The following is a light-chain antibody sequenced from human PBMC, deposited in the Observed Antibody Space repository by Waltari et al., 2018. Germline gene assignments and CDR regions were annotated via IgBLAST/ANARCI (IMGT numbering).Light chain of an antibody. CDR2: WAS. CDR3: QKYFDNPRT. CDR1: QSILYTSNNKNY. V-gene: IGKV4-1*01. Sequence: EIVMTQSPESLAVSLGGTATIPCKSSQSILYTSNNKNYLAWYQQKPGQPPRLLIYWASSRDSGVPDRFSGSGSGTDFTLTISSLQAEDVAVYYCQKYFDNPRTFGQGTRLEIK. J-gene: IGKJ2*01.